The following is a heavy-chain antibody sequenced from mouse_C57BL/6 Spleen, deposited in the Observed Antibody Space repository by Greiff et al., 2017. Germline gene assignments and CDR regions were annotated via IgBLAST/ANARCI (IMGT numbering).Heavy chain of an antibody. Sequence: EVHLVESGGGLVKPGGSLKLSCAASGFTFSSYTMSWVRQTPEKRLEWVATISGGGGNTYYPDSVKGRFTISRDNAKNTLYLQMSSLRSEDTALYYCARHNWDGAWFAYWGQGTLVTVSA. D-gene: IGHD4-1*01. CDR1: GFTFSSYT. J-gene: IGHJ3*01. V-gene: IGHV5-9*01. CDR2: ISGGGGNT. CDR3: ARHNWDGAWFAY.